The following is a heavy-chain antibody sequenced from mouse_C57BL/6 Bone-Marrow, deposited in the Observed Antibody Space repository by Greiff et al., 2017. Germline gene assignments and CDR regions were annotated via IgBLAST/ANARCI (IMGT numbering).Heavy chain of an antibody. Sequence: QVQLQQSGAELARPGASVKLSCKASGYTFTSYGISWVKQRTGQGLEWIGEIYPRSGNTYYNQKFKGTATLTADKSSSTADMELRSLTSEDSAVYFSARERLRWFAYGGQGTLVTVSA. J-gene: IGHJ3*01. CDR2: IYPRSGNT. V-gene: IGHV1-81*01. CDR3: ARERLRWFAY. D-gene: IGHD2-4*01. CDR1: GYTFTSYG.